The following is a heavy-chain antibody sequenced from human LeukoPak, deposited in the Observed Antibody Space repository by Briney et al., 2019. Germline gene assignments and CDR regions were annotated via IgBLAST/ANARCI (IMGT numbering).Heavy chain of an antibody. CDR2: IYYSGTT. V-gene: IGHV4-59*01. CDR3: ARGVYIAAAQYAY. D-gene: IGHD6-13*01. J-gene: IGHJ4*02. Sequence: SETLSLTCTVSGGSIGTYSWTWIRQPPGKGLEWIGYIYYSGTTNYNPSLKSRVTISVDTSKNQLSLKLSSVTAADTAVYYCARGVYIAAAQYAYWGQGTLVTVSS. CDR1: GGSIGTYS.